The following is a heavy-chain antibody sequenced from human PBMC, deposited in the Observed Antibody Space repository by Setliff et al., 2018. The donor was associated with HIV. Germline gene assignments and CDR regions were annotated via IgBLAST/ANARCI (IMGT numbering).Heavy chain of an antibody. V-gene: IGHV4-34*12. D-gene: IGHD3-22*01. J-gene: IGHJ5*01. CDR2: IFYSGTT. Sequence: SETLSLTCAVYGGSFSGYYWSWIRQPPGKGLEWIGSIFYSGTTYYNPSLESRVTISVDTSKNQFSLKLSSATATDTAVYYCARAGNDYYDSNGYYYVVDWFDSWGQGTLVTVSS. CDR1: GGSFSGYY. CDR3: ARAGNDYYDSNGYYYVVDWFDS.